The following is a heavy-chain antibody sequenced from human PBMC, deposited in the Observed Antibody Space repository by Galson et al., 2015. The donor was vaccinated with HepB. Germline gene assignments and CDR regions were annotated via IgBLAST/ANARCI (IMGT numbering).Heavy chain of an antibody. D-gene: IGHD6-13*01. CDR2: LSYDGSNK. J-gene: IGHJ4*02. CDR1: GFTFSSYG. Sequence: SLRLSCAASGFTFSSYGMHWVRQAPGKGLEWVAVLSYDGSNKFYADSVNGRFTISRDNSKNTLYLQMNSLRADDTAGYYCAKEALISSTWLGGFDSWGQGTLVTVSS. CDR3: AKEALISSTWLGGFDS. V-gene: IGHV3-30*18.